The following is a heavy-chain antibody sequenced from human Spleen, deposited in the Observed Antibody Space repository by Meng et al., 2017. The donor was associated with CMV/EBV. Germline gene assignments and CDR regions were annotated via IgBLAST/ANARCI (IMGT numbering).Heavy chain of an antibody. Sequence: GSLRLSCSVSGGSISSYYWGWIRQPPGKGLEWIGSIYYSGNAYYNPSLKSRVTISVDTSKNQFSLKLSSVTAADTAVYYCATSPGREPLDNWGQGTLVTVSS. J-gene: IGHJ4*02. CDR1: GGSISSYY. CDR2: IYYSGNA. CDR3: ATSPGREPLDN. V-gene: IGHV4-39*01. D-gene: IGHD1-26*01.